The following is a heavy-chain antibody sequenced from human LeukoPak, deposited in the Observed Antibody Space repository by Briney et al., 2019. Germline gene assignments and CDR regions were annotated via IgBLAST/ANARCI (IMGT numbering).Heavy chain of an antibody. V-gene: IGHV1-24*01. D-gene: IGHD3-10*01. CDR3: ATEALDDSDSYFEY. J-gene: IGHJ4*02. CDR2: FDPEDGET. Sequence: ASVNVSFKVSGYTLTELSMHWVRQAPGKGLEWMGRFDPEDGETIYAQTLQGRVTMTEDTSTDTAYMELSSLRSEDTAVYYCATEALDDSDSYFEYWGQGTLVTVSS. CDR1: GYTLTELS.